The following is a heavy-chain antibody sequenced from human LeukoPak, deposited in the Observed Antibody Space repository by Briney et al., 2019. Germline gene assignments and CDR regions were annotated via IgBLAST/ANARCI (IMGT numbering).Heavy chain of an antibody. J-gene: IGHJ4*02. D-gene: IGHD3-22*01. Sequence: GRSLRLSCAASGIPFSSYGMHWVRQAPGKGLEWVAVIWYDGSKKYYADFVKGRFTISRDNSKNTLYLQMNSLRAEDTAVYYCARDHDSSGYPSLDYWGQGTLVTVSS. CDR2: IWYDGSKK. CDR3: ARDHDSSGYPSLDY. V-gene: IGHV3-33*01. CDR1: GIPFSSYG.